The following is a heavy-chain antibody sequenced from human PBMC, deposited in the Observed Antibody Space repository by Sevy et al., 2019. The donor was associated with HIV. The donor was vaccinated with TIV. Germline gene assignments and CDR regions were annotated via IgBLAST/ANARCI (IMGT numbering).Heavy chain of an antibody. CDR1: GFTFSSYS. D-gene: IGHD6-19*01. CDR2: ISGLSNYI. V-gene: IGHV3-21*01. CDR3: ASAVPATDAFDI. J-gene: IGHJ3*02. Sequence: GGSLRLSCAASGFTFSSYSMHWVRQAPGKGLEWVSSISGLSNYIYYADSMKGRFSISRDNAKNSLYLQMISLRAEDTAVFYCASAVPATDAFDIWGQGTLVTVS.